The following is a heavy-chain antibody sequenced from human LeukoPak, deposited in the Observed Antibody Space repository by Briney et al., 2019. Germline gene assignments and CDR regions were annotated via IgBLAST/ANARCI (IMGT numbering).Heavy chain of an antibody. J-gene: IGHJ4*02. V-gene: IGHV1-18*04. CDR3: ARAAPTLTVTTDFDY. CDR1: GYTFINYG. CDR2: ISAYNGNT. Sequence: GASVKVSCKASGYTFINYGITWVRQAPGQGLEWMGWISAYNGNTNYAQELQGRVTMTTDTSTSTAYMELRSLRSDDTAVYYCARAAPTLTVTTDFDYWGQGTLVTVSS. D-gene: IGHD4-17*01.